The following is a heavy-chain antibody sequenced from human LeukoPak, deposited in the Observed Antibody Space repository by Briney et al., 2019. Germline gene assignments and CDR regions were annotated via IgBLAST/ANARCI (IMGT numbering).Heavy chain of an antibody. V-gene: IGHV3-21*06. CDR1: GFTFSTYT. Sequence: PGGSLRLSCAASGFTFSTYTMNWVRRAPGKGLEWVSSITTSDIYYADSVRGRLTVSRDNAKNSLYLQMNSLRAEDTAVYYCARTKEGASQRTTAWFDPWGQGTLVTVSS. CDR2: ITTSDI. D-gene: IGHD1-7*01. J-gene: IGHJ5*02. CDR3: ARTKEGASQRTTAWFDP.